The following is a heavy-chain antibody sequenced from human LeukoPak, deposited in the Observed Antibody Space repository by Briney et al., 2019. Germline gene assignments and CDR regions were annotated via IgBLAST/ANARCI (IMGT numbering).Heavy chain of an antibody. CDR1: GFSYSSEV. V-gene: IGHV3-23*01. CDR2: ISGSGTST. Sequence: PGGSLRPSYAVSGFSYSSEVMRWVRQAPGKGLEWVSGISGSGTSTYHADSVKGRLTISRDNSKNTLYLQMNSLRAGDAGVYVCARGRAVDQAFDFWGQGTLVTVPS. D-gene: IGHD4-23*01. J-gene: IGHJ4*02. CDR3: ARGRAVDQAFDF.